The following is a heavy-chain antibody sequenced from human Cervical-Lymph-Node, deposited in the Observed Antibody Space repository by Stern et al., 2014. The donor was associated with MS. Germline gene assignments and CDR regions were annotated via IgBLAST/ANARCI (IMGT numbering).Heavy chain of an antibody. V-gene: IGHV1-46*01. CDR3: AGGYTFDY. Sequence: MQLVESGAGVKQPGASVKVSCKASGYTFTSYYMHWVRQAPGQGLEWMGIIHPNDGSASYAQKFQDRVAMTRDTSTSTLYMELSSLSSEDTAVYYCAGGYTFDYWGQGTLVTVSS. CDR1: GYTFTSYY. D-gene: IGHD5-18*01. CDR2: IHPNDGSA. J-gene: IGHJ4*02.